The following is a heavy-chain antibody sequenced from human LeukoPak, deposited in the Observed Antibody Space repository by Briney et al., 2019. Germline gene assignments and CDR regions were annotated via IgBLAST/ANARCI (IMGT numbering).Heavy chain of an antibody. CDR1: GFTFSSYA. CDR3: ARGDRYCSSTSCSPVSLFDY. V-gene: IGHV3-30-3*01. D-gene: IGHD2-2*01. J-gene: IGHJ4*02. CDR2: ISYDGSNK. Sequence: GGSLRLSCAASGFTFSSYAMHWVRQAPGKGLEWVAVISYDGSNKYYADSVKGRFTISRDNSKNTLYLQMNSLRAEDTAVYYCARGDRYCSSTSCSPVSLFDYRGQGTLVTVSS.